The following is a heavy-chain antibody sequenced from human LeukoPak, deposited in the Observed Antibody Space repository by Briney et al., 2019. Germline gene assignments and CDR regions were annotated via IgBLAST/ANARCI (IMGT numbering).Heavy chain of an antibody. V-gene: IGHV3-66*02. Sequence: PGGSLRLSCAASGFTVSSNYMSWVRQAPGKGLEWVSVIYSGGSTYYADSVKGRFTISRDNSKNTLYLQMNSLRAEDTAVYYCARDYRTGRLDPWGQGTLVTVSS. CDR3: ARDYRTGRLDP. CDR2: IYSGGST. D-gene: IGHD3-16*01. CDR1: GFTVSSNY. J-gene: IGHJ5*02.